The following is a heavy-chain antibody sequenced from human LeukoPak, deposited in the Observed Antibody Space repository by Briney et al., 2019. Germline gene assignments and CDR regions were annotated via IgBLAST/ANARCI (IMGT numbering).Heavy chain of an antibody. J-gene: IGHJ4*02. Sequence: GGSLRLSCGASGFTFSSYWMHWVRQAPGKGLVWVSRINSDGSSTSYADSVKGRFTISRDNAKNTLYLQMNSLRAEDTAVYSCAREPGVAVAGPDYWGQGTLVTVSS. D-gene: IGHD6-19*01. CDR2: INSDGSST. V-gene: IGHV3-74*01. CDR1: GFTFSSYW. CDR3: AREPGVAVAGPDY.